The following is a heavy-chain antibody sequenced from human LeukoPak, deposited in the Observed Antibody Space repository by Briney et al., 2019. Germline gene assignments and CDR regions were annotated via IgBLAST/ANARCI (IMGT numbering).Heavy chain of an antibody. Sequence: GGSLRLSCAASGFTFSSYRMTWVRQAPGKGLEWVSAISGSGGSAYYADSVKGRFTISRDNSKNTLFLQMNSLRGEDAAIYYCAKDDWTTGGRIDPWGQGTLVTVSS. J-gene: IGHJ5*02. CDR3: AKDDWTTGGRIDP. D-gene: IGHD3/OR15-3a*01. V-gene: IGHV3-23*01. CDR2: ISGSGGSA. CDR1: GFTFSSYR.